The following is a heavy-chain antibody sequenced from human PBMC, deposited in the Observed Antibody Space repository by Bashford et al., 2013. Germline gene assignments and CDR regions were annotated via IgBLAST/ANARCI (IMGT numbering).Heavy chain of an antibody. Sequence: GSLRLSCAASGFTFSSYAMHWVRQAPGKGLEWVAVISYDGSNKYYADSVKGRFTISRDNSKNTLYLQMNSLRAEDTAVYYCARSVTTRESDYWGQGTLVTVSS. CDR3: ARSVTTRESDY. J-gene: IGHJ4*02. CDR1: GFTFSSYA. CDR2: ISYDGSNK. D-gene: IGHD4-17*01. V-gene: IGHV3-30-3*01.